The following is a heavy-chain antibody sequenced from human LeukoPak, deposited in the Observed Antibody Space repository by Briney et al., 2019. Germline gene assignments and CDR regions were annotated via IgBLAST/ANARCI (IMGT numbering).Heavy chain of an antibody. CDR2: DGVST. V-gene: IGHV3-23*01. D-gene: IGHD3-22*01. CDR1: GFTFDDYA. Sequence: GGSLRLSCAASGFTFDDYAMHWVRQAPGKGLEWVSSDGVSTNYADSVRGRFTISRDNSKNTLYLQMNSLRAEDTAVYFCAKSWRNYDRSGYFAFDIWGHGTMVTVSS. CDR3: AKSWRNYDRSGYFAFDI. J-gene: IGHJ3*02.